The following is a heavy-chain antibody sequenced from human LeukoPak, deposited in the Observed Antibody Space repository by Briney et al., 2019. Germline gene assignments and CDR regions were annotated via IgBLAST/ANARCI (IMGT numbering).Heavy chain of an antibody. D-gene: IGHD2-2*01. V-gene: IGHV4-59*01. CDR2: IYYSGST. J-gene: IGHJ6*03. Sequence: PSETLSLTCTVSGGSISSYYWSWVRQPPGKGLEWVGYIYYSGSTNYNPSLKSRVTISVDTSKNQFSLKLSSVTAADTAVYYCAREAYCSSTSCYQAAYYYYMDVWGKGATVTVSS. CDR1: GGSISSYY. CDR3: AREAYCSSTSCYQAAYYYYMDV.